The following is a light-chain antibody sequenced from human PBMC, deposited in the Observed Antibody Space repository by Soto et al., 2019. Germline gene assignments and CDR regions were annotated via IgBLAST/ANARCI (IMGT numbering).Light chain of an antibody. Sequence: QSVLTQPNSVSGSPGQSVTISCTGTSSDVGAYNYVSWYQQHPGKAPKLMIFDVSKRPSGVPDRFSGSKSGNTASLTISGLQAEDEADYSCCSYAGSYTWVFGGGTKLTVL. CDR3: CSYAGSYTWV. V-gene: IGLV2-11*01. J-gene: IGLJ2*01. CDR1: SSDVGAYNY. CDR2: DVS.